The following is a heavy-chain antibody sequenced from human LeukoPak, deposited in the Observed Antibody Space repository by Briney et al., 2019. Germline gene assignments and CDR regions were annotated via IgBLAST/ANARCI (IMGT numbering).Heavy chain of an antibody. CDR2: IRYDGSNK. D-gene: IGHD1-14*01. Sequence: PGGSLRLSCAASGFIFNSYGMHWVRQAPGKGLEWVAFIRYDGSNKYYADSVKGRFTISRDNSKNTLYLLMNTLRPEDTAVYYCARDPITGRGDYFDHWGQGTLVTVSS. V-gene: IGHV3-30*02. CDR3: ARDPITGRGDYFDH. CDR1: GFIFNSYG. J-gene: IGHJ4*02.